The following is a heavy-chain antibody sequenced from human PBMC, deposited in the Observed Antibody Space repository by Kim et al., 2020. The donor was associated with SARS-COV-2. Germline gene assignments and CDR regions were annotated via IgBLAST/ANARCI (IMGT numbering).Heavy chain of an antibody. Sequence: SETLSLTCAVYDGSFSDYFWSWIRQPPGEGLEWIAEIHHSGNTNYNPSLKSRVTISVDTSKKQISLKVFSVTAADTAVYYCASTYYGFDYWGQGTLVTVS. V-gene: IGHV4-34*01. CDR2: IHHSGNT. CDR1: DGSFSDYF. J-gene: IGHJ4*02. D-gene: IGHD3-22*01. CDR3: ASTYYGFDY.